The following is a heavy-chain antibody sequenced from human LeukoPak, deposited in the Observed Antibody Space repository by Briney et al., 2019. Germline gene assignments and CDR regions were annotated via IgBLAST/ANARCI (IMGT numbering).Heavy chain of an antibody. CDR1: GGSISSGGYY. CDR2: IYYSGST. Sequence: SETLSLTCTVSGGSISSGGYYWSWIRQHPGKGLEWIGYIYYSGSTYYNPSLKSRVTISVDTSKNQFSLKLSSVTAADTAVYYCASRDYSNPEGLDPWGQGTLVTVSS. J-gene: IGHJ5*02. V-gene: IGHV4-31*03. CDR3: ASRDYSNPEGLDP. D-gene: IGHD4-11*01.